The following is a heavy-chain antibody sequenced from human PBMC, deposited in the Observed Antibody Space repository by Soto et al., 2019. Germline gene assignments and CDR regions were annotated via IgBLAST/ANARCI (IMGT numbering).Heavy chain of an antibody. D-gene: IGHD2-21*02. CDR2: ISGSGDDT. CDR3: VKGGFRVTTIDH. J-gene: IGHJ5*02. CDR1: GFTLRAFA. V-gene: IGHV3-23*01. Sequence: EVKLLESGGGLAQPGGSLRLSCVGSGFTLRAFAMTWVRQAPGKGLEWVSVISGSGDDTSYADSVKGRFTISRDNSRNTLYLQMNRLRAEDTAVYYCVKGGFRVTTIDHWGQGTLVAVSS.